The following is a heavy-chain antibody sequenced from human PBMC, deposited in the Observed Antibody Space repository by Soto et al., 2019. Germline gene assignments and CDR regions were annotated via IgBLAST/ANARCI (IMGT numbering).Heavy chain of an antibody. CDR2: IHSSGSI. Sequence: SETLSLTCTVAGGSNSSDDYYWSWIRQAPGRVLEWIGYIHSSGSIYYNPSLKSRATMSIDTAGNHFSLKVSSVTVADTAVYYCARDLDGLHDDTSGPFPRPGWGQGTLVTVSS. CDR3: ARDLDGLHDDTSGPFPRPG. CDR1: GGSNSSDDYY. V-gene: IGHV4-30-4*01. J-gene: IGHJ1*01. D-gene: IGHD3-22*01.